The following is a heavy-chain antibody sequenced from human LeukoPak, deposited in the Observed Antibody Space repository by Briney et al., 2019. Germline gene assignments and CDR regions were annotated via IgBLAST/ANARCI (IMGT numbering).Heavy chain of an antibody. CDR1: GYTFTGYY. Sequence: ASVKVSCKASGYTFTGYYMHWVRQAPGQGLEWMGRINPNSGGTNYAQKFQGSVTMTRDTSISTAYMELSRLRSDDTAVYYCAITMVRGVIITRDYWGQGTLVTVSS. D-gene: IGHD3-10*01. CDR3: AITMVRGVIITRDY. J-gene: IGHJ4*02. V-gene: IGHV1-2*06. CDR2: INPNSGGT.